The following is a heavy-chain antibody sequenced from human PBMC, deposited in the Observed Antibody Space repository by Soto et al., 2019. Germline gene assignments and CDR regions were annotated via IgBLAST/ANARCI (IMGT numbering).Heavy chain of an antibody. CDR1: KFSFSGYW. Sequence: EMQLVESGGDVVQPGGSLRLSCAASKFSFSGYWLHWVRQPPGKGLMWVSRINPDGSRTTYADSVKGRFTISRDNAKNTLFLQMNSLRAEDTAVYYCARVASGSYDWFDPWGQGTLVTVSS. J-gene: IGHJ5*02. V-gene: IGHV3-74*01. CDR2: INPDGSRT. CDR3: ARVASGSYDWFDP. D-gene: IGHD1-26*01.